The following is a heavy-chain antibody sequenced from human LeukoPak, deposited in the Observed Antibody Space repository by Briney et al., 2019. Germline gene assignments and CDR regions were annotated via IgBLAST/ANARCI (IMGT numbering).Heavy chain of an antibody. Sequence: GASVKVSCKASGGTFSSYTISWVRQAPGQGLEWMGRIIPILGIANYAQKFQGRVTITADKSTSTAYMELSSPRSEDTAVYYCARDTSSGWYGASDYWGQGTLVTVSS. V-gene: IGHV1-69*04. CDR3: ARDTSSGWYGASDY. CDR2: IIPILGIA. J-gene: IGHJ4*02. CDR1: GGTFSSYT. D-gene: IGHD6-19*01.